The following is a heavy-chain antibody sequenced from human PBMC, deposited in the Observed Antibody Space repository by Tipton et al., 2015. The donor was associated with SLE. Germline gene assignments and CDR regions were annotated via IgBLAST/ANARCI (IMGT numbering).Heavy chain of an antibody. Sequence: TLSLTCSVSGYSISSGYYWGWIRQPPGMGLEWIGNIYHTGSTFYNPSLKSRVTISVDTPKNQFSLKLSSVTTADTAVYYCARWVFEVVNPDSWGQGTLVTVSS. CDR3: ARWVFEVVNPDS. CDR1: GYSISSGYY. V-gene: IGHV4-38-2*01. CDR2: IYHTGST. J-gene: IGHJ4*02. D-gene: IGHD3-3*01.